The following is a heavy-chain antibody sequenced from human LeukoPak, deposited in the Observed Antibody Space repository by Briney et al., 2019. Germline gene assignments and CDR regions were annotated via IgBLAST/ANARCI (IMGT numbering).Heavy chain of an antibody. CDR1: GGTFPIYV. J-gene: IGHJ6*02. CDR3: ARINQHNWEDYYYGMDV. CDR2: IIPILGIA. V-gene: IGHV1-69*04. Sequence: ASVMVSFTASGGTFPIYVIRWVRQAPGQGLEWVGRIIPILGIADYAQKFQGRVTITADKSTSTAYMELSSLRSEDTAVYYCARINQHNWEDYYYGMDVWGQGTTVTVSS. D-gene: IGHD1-26*01.